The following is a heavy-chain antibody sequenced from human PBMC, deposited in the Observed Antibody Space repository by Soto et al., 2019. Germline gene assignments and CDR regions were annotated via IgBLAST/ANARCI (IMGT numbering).Heavy chain of an antibody. CDR1: GGSISSSRYY. CDR3: ARHRGYSYGLNYYYYYMDV. V-gene: IGHV4-39*01. Sequence: PSETLSLTCAVSGGSISSSRYYWGWIRQPQGKGLEWIGSIYYSGSTYYNPSLKSRVTISVDTSKNQFSLKLSSVTAADTAVYYCARHRGYSYGLNYYYYYMDVWGKGTTVTVSS. J-gene: IGHJ6*03. D-gene: IGHD5-18*01. CDR2: IYYSGST.